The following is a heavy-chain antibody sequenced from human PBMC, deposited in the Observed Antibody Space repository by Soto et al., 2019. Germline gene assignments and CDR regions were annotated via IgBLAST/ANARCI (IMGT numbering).Heavy chain of an antibody. V-gene: IGHV1-18*01. D-gene: IGHD3-10*01. CDR1: GYSFTSDG. J-gene: IGHJ4*02. CDR2: ISAYNGNT. Sequence: ASVKVSWKDSGYSFTSDGISWVRQAPGQGLEWMGWISAYNGNTNYAQKLQGRVTMTTDTSTSTAYMELRSLRSDDTAVYYCASGNYYGSGSFDYWGQGTLVTVSS. CDR3: ASGNYYGSGSFDY.